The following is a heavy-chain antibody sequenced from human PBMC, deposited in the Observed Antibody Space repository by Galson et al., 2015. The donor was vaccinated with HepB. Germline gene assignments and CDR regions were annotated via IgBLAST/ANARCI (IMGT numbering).Heavy chain of an antibody. D-gene: IGHD6-13*01. CDR3: ARQGQQLVYWFDP. CDR2: INHSGST. V-gene: IGHV4-34*01. Sequence: ATLSLTCAVYGGSFSGYYWSWIRPPPGKVLECIGEINHSGSTNYNPSLKSRVTISADTSKNQFSLKLSSVTAADTAVYYCARQGQQLVYWFDPWGQGTLVTVSS. CDR1: GGSFSGYY. J-gene: IGHJ5*02.